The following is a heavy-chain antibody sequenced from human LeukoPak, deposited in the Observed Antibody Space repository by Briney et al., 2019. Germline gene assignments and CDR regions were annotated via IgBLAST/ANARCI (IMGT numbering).Heavy chain of an antibody. CDR2: IDPEDGET. J-gene: IGHJ4*02. Sequence: ASVKVSCKVSGYTLTELSMRWVRQAPGKGLEWMGGIDPEDGETIYAQKFQGRVTMTEDTSTNTAYMELSSLRSEDTAVYYCARDATFGGNSRLAFDYWGQGTLVTVSS. D-gene: IGHD4-23*01. V-gene: IGHV1-24*01. CDR3: ARDATFGGNSRLAFDY. CDR1: GYTLTELS.